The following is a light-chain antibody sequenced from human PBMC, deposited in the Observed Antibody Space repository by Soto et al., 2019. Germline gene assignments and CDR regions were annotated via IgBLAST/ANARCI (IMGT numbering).Light chain of an antibody. CDR3: KQGNIWPLN. Sequence: EIVMTQSPATLSVSPGESATLSCRASQSISSELAWYQQKHGQPPRLLIDGASTRATGVPVRCTGSGSGSDFTLTISGLQSEDFAVYYCKQGNIWPLNFGQGNRLEI. V-gene: IGKV3-15*01. CDR2: GAS. J-gene: IGKJ2*01. CDR1: QSISSE.